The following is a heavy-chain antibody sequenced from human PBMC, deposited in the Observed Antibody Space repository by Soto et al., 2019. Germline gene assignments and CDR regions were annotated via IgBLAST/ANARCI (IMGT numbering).Heavy chain of an antibody. CDR2: IDPSDSYT. Sequence: GESLKISCKGSGYSFTIYWISWVRQMPGKGLEWMGRIDPSDSYTNYSPSFQGHVTISADKSISTAYLQWSSLKASDTAMYYCARPGDYYDSSGYRDDAFDIWGQGTMVTVSS. CDR1: GYSFTIYW. D-gene: IGHD3-22*01. J-gene: IGHJ3*02. CDR3: ARPGDYYDSSGYRDDAFDI. V-gene: IGHV5-10-1*01.